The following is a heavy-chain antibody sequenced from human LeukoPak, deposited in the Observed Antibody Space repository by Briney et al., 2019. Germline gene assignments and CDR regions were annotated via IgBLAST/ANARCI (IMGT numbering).Heavy chain of an antibody. CDR1: GFTFSSYD. V-gene: IGHV3-23*01. CDR2: ISGSGDNT. CDR3: AKSTTASCYSGSHY. D-gene: IGHD2-15*01. J-gene: IGHJ4*02. Sequence: PGGSLRLSCAASGFTFSSYDMSWVRQAPGKGLEWVSVISGSGDNTYYADSVKGRFTISRDDSKNTLSLQMNSLGAEDTAVYYCAKSTTASCYSGSHYWGQGTLVTVSS.